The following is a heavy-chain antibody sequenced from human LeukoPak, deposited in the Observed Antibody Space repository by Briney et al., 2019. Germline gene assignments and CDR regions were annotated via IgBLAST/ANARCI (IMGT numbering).Heavy chain of an antibody. D-gene: IGHD3-22*01. Sequence: SETLSLTCTVSGGSISGYYWSWIRQSPGKGLVWIGYIYYSGSTNYNPSLKSRVTTSQDTSKNQFSLKLSSVTAADTALYYCARHFTYYYDSSGYPRDGFDIWGQGTMVTVSS. CDR1: GGSISGYY. CDR2: IYYSGST. CDR3: ARHFTYYYDSSGYPRDGFDI. V-gene: IGHV4-59*08. J-gene: IGHJ3*02.